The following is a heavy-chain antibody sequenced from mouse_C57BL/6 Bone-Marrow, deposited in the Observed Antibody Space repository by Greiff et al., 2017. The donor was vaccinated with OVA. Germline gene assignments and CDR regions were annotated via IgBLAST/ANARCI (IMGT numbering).Heavy chain of an antibody. CDR1: GFSLTSYG. CDR2: IWSGGST. Sequence: QVHVKQSGPGLVQPSQSLSITCTVSGFSLTSYGVHWVRQSPGKGLEWLGVIWSGGSTDYNAAFISRLSISKDNSKSQVFFKMNSLQADDTAIYYCARKGYGSRFYAMDYWGQGTSVTVSS. V-gene: IGHV2-2*01. D-gene: IGHD1-1*01. CDR3: ARKGYGSRFYAMDY. J-gene: IGHJ4*01.